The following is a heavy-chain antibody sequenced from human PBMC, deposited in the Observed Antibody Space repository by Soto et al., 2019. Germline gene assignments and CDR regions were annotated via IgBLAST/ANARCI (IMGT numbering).Heavy chain of an antibody. CDR2: IYYSGST. J-gene: IGHJ6*03. Sequence: SSETLSLTCTVSGGSISSYYWSWIRQPPGKGLEWIGYIYYSGSTNYNPSLKSRVAISVDTSKNQFSLKLSSVTAADTAVYYCARDSVYYYMDVWGKGTTVTVSS. D-gene: IGHD6-25*01. CDR3: ARDSVYYYMDV. V-gene: IGHV4-59*01. CDR1: GGSISSYY.